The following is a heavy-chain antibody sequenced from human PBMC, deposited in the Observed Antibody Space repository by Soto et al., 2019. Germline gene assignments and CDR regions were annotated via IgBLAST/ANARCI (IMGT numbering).Heavy chain of an antibody. CDR1: GFTFDDYA. J-gene: IGHJ5*02. CDR2: ISWNSGSI. Sequence: SLRLSGAASGFTFDDYAMHWVRQAPGKGLEWVSGISWNSGSIGYADSVKGRFTISRDNAKNSLYLQMNSLRAEDTALYYCAKDMNGGTVTYWFDPWGQGTLVTVSS. D-gene: IGHD4-4*01. CDR3: AKDMNGGTVTYWFDP. V-gene: IGHV3-9*01.